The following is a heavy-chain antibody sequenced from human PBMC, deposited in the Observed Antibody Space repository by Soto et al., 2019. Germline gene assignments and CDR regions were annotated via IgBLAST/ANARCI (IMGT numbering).Heavy chain of an antibody. J-gene: IGHJ4*02. D-gene: IGHD5-12*01. V-gene: IGHV3-33*01. CDR2: IWYDGSNK. CDR3: ARDRRAYSGYDFQFDY. CDR1: GFTFSSYG. Sequence: GESLKISCAASGFTFSSYGMHWVRQAPGKGLEWVAVIWYDGSNKYYADSVKGRFTISRDNSKNTLYLQMNSLRAEDTAVYYCARDRRAYSGYDFQFDYWGQGTLVTVSS.